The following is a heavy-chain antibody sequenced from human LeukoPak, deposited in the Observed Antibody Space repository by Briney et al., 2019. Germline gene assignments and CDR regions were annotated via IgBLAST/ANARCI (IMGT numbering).Heavy chain of an antibody. CDR1: GFSFSDYA. CDR2: ISGSGGST. V-gene: IGHV3-23*01. CDR3: AKDLVGGGGSFDYFDY. D-gene: IGHD2-15*01. J-gene: IGHJ4*02. Sequence: GGSLRLSCAASGFSFSDYAMNWVRQAPGKGLEWVSAISGSGGSTYYADSVKGRFTISRDNSKNTLYLQMNSLRAEDTAVYYCAKDLVGGGGSFDYFDYWGQGTLVTVSS.